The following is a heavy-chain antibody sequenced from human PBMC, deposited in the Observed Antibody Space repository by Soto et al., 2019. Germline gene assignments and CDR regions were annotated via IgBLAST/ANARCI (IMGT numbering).Heavy chain of an antibody. J-gene: IGHJ4*02. CDR2: IYYSGST. D-gene: IGHD2-21*02. CDR1: GGSVSSGSYY. CDR3: ARGGRSYCGGDCYIFDY. Sequence: QVQLQESGPGLVKPSETLYLTCTVSGGSVSSGSYYWSWIRQPPGKGLEWVGFIYYSGSTNYNSSLRSRVTIAVATSKNHLALKLSSVAAADTALYYCARGGRSYCGGDCYIFDYWGQGTLVTVSS. V-gene: IGHV4-61*03.